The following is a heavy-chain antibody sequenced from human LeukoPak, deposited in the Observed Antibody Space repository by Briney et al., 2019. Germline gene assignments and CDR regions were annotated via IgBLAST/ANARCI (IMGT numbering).Heavy chain of an antibody. Sequence: PSETLSLTRTVSGGSISSGGYYWSWIRQHPGKGLEWIGYIYYSGSTYYNPSLKSRVTISVDTSKNQFSLKLSSVTAADTAVYYCAREGYGDYTFDYWGQGTLVTVSS. D-gene: IGHD4-17*01. CDR3: AREGYGDYTFDY. J-gene: IGHJ4*02. CDR1: GGSISSGGYY. CDR2: IYYSGST. V-gene: IGHV4-31*03.